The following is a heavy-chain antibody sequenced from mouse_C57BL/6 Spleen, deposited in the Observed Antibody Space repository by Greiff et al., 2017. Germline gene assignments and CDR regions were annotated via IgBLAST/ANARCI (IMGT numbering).Heavy chain of an antibody. V-gene: IGHV1-69*01. CDR1: GYTFTSYW. CDR2: IDPSDSYT. J-gene: IGHJ1*03. Sequence: QVQLQQPGAELVMPGASVKLSCKASGYTFTSYWMHWVKQRPGQGLEWIGEIDPSDSYTNYNQKFKGKSTLTVDKSSSTAYMPLSSLTSEDSAVYYCARFLSYYGSSWYFDVWGTGTTVTVSS. D-gene: IGHD1-1*01. CDR3: ARFLSYYGSSWYFDV.